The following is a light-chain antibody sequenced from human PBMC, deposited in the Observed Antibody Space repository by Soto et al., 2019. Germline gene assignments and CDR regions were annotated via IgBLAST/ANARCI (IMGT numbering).Light chain of an antibody. CDR2: DAS. Sequence: IVTAHSPSTLSLSPAERLPLSCSASQSVGKYFGWYQQKPGQAPRLLIYDASNRATGIPDRFSGSGSGTDFTLTISRLEPEDFAVYYCQQYRTSPWTFGQGTKVDIK. J-gene: IGKJ1*01. V-gene: IGKV3-20*01. CDR1: QSVGKY. CDR3: QQYRTSPWT.